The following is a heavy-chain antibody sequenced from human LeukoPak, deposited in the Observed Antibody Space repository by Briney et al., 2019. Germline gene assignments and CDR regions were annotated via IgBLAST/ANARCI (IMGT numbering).Heavy chain of an antibody. D-gene: IGHD3-3*01. CDR2: INPSGGST. CDR3: AKGGSLLPYYDFWSQRTLDY. J-gene: IGHJ4*02. Sequence: ASVKVSCKASGYTFTSYYMHWVRQAPGRGLEWMGIINPSGGSTSYAQKFQGRVTMTRDTSTSTVYMELSSLRSEDTAVYYCAKGGSLLPYYDFWSQRTLDYWGQGTLVTVSS. V-gene: IGHV1-46*01. CDR1: GYTFTSYY.